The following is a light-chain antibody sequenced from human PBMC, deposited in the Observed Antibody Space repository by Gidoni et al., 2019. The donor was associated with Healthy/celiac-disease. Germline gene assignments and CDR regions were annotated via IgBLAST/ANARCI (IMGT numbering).Light chain of an antibody. Sequence: ESVMTQSPATLSVSPGERATLSCRASQSVRSKLAWYQQKPGQAPRRLIYGASTRATGTPARFSGSGSGTEFTLTISSLQYEDFAVYYCQQYNNWPPLTFGGGTKVEIK. CDR3: QQYNNWPPLT. CDR2: GAS. J-gene: IGKJ4*01. CDR1: QSVRSK. V-gene: IGKV3-15*01.